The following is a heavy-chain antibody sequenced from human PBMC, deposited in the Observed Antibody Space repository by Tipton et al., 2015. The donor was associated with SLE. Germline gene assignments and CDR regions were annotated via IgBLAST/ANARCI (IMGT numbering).Heavy chain of an antibody. V-gene: IGHV3-30*04. CDR1: GFTFSSYA. J-gene: IGHJ4*02. D-gene: IGHD2-15*01. CDR2: ISYDGSNK. CDR3: ARDQPVVAATPLDY. Sequence: SLRLSCAASGFTFSSYAMHWVRQAPGKGLEWVAVISYDGSNKYYADSVKGRFTISRDNSKNTLYLQMNSLRAEDTAVYYCARDQPVVAATPLDYWGQGTLVTVSS.